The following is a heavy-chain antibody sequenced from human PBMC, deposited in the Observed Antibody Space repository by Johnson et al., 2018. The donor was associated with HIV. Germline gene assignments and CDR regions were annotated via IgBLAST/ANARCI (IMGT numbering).Heavy chain of an antibody. J-gene: IGHJ3*02. V-gene: IGHV3-11*04. CDR2: ISSSGTTI. CDR1: GVIFSDYY. CDR3: ASGWGIAASDAFDI. Sequence: QMLLVESGGGLVKPGGSLRLSCVASGVIFSDYYMSWIRQAPGKGLEWVSYISSSGTTIYYADSVKGRFTISRDNAKNSLYLQMNSLRAEDTAVYYCASGWGIAASDAFDIWGQGTMVTVSS. D-gene: IGHD6-13*01.